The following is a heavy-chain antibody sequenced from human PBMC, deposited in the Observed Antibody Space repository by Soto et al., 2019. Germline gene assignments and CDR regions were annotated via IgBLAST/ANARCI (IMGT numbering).Heavy chain of an antibody. Sequence: PSETLCLTGTVSGGSMSSHYWTWLRQPPGKGLEWIGYISYSGSTYYNPSLKSRVTISADTSRNQFSLKLSSVIAADTAVYYCARADPDASVGYWGQGTLVTVSS. J-gene: IGHJ4*02. CDR2: ISYSGST. CDR1: GGSMSSHY. CDR3: ARADPDASVGY. V-gene: IGHV4-59*11. D-gene: IGHD3-16*01.